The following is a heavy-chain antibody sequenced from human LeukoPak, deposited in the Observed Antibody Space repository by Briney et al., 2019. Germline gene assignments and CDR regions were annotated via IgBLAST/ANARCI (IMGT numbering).Heavy chain of an antibody. CDR2: ISAYNGNT. D-gene: IGHD2-2*02. Sequence: ASVKVSCKASGYTFTSYGISWVRQAPGQGLEWMGWISAYNGNTNYAQKLQGRVTMTTDTSTSTAYMELRSLRSDDTAVYYCARDLGYCSSTSCYTRVADYWGQGTLVTVSS. CDR1: GYTFTSYG. J-gene: IGHJ4*02. V-gene: IGHV1-18*01. CDR3: ARDLGYCSSTSCYTRVADY.